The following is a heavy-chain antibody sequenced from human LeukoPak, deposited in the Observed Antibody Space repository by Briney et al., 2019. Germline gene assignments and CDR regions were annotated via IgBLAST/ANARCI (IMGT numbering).Heavy chain of an antibody. J-gene: IGHJ4*02. CDR3: AKGKGELLISYYFDY. V-gene: IGHV3-23*01. CDR1: GFTFSSYA. D-gene: IGHD1-26*01. CDR2: ISGSGGST. Sequence: PGGSLRLSCAASGFTFSSYAMSWVRQAPGKGLEWVSAISGSGGSTYYADSVKGRFTISRDNSKNTLYLQMNSLRAEDTAVYYCAKGKGELLISYYFDYWGQGTLVTVSS.